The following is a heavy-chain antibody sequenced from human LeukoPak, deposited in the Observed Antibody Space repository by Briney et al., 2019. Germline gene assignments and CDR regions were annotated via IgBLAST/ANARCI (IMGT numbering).Heavy chain of an antibody. CDR2: INPNSGGT. J-gene: IGHJ2*01. V-gene: IGHV1-2*02. Sequence: ASVKVSCKASEYTFTGSYMHWVRQAPGQGLEWMGWINPNSGGTNYAQKLQGGVTMTTDTSTSTAYMELRSLRSDDTAVYYCARTTGEYYYDSSGNPRGDWYLDLWGRGTLVTVSS. CDR3: ARTTGEYYYDSSGNPRGDWYLDL. D-gene: IGHD3-22*01. CDR1: EYTFTGSY.